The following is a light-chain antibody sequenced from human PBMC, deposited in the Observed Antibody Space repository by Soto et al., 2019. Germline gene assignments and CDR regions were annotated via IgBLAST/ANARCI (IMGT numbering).Light chain of an antibody. CDR3: EAWDETLDGLYV. J-gene: IGLJ1*01. CDR2: ETD. Sequence: QSALAQPPSVSGTPGQRVTISCSGSSSNVAINPVNWYQHLPGVAPRLLIYETDRRSSGVPDRFSASKSGTSASLAISGLTSEDEADYYCEAWDETLDGLYVFGTGTKVTVL. V-gene: IGLV1-44*01. CDR1: SSNVAINP.